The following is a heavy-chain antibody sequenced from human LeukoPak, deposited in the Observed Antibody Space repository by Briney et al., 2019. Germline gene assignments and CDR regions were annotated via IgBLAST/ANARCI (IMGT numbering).Heavy chain of an antibody. D-gene: IGHD3-9*01. CDR3: ARGGRYYDILTGYYPYYFDY. J-gene: IGHJ4*02. Sequence: SETLSLTCAFSGGSISSGGYSWSWIRQPPGKGLGWIGYIYHSGSTYYNPSLKSRVTISVDRSKNQFSLKLSSVTAADTAVYYCARGGRYYDILTGYYPYYFDYWGQGTLVTVSS. V-gene: IGHV4-30-2*01. CDR2: IYHSGST. CDR1: GGSISSGGYS.